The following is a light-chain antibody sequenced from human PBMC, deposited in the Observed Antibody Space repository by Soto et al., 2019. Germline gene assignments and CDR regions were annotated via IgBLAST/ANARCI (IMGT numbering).Light chain of an antibody. J-gene: IGKJ1*01. CDR1: QSISSW. Sequence: DIHMTPSPSTLSAAVWDRVTITCRASQSISSWLAWYQQKPGKAPKLLIYKASSLESGVPSRFSGSGSGTDFTLTISCLQSEDFATYYCQKYYSYPPKFGQGTKVDIK. CDR2: KAS. V-gene: IGKV1-5*03. CDR3: QKYYSYPPK.